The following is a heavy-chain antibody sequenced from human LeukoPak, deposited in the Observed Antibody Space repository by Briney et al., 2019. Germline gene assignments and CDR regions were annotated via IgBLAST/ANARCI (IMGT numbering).Heavy chain of an antibody. V-gene: IGHV3-48*03. Sequence: GGSLRLSCVASGFNFSSFEMNWVRQAPGKGLEWVSYISNSGSTIYFADSVKGRFTISRDNAKNSLYLQMNSLRAEDTAVYYCARSPGILGTNYFDYWGQGTLVTVSS. D-gene: IGHD1-26*01. CDR3: ARSPGILGTNYFDY. J-gene: IGHJ4*02. CDR2: ISNSGSTI. CDR1: GFNFSSFE.